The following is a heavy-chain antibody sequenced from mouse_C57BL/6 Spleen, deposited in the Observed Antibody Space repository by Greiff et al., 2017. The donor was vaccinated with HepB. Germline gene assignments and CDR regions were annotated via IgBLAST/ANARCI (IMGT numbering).Heavy chain of an antibody. D-gene: IGHD1-1*01. CDR3: TTRTTVVATPFDY. V-gene: IGHV14-1*01. CDR2: IDPEDGDT. J-gene: IGHJ2*01. Sequence: EVQLQQSGAELVRPGASVKLSCTASGFNIKDYYMHWVKQRPEQGLEWIGRIDPEDGDTKYAPKFQGKATMTADTASNTAYLQLSSLTSEDTAVYYCTTRTTVVATPFDYWGQGTTLTVSS. CDR1: GFNIKDYY.